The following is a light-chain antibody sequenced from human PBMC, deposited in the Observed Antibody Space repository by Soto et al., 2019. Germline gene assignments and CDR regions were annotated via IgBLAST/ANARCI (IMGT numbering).Light chain of an antibody. J-gene: IGKJ4*01. V-gene: IGKV3-15*01. CDR1: QSVSSN. CDR2: DAS. CDR3: QRYDNWPLT. Sequence: EIVMTQSPATLSVSPGESATLSCRASQSVSSNLAWHQQKPGQAPRILMYDASTRATGISARFSGSGSGTEFSLTISSLQSEDFAVYYCQRYDNWPLTFGGGTKVDIK.